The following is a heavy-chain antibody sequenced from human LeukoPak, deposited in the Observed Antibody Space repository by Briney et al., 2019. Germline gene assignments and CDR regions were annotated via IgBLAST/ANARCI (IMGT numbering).Heavy chain of an antibody. CDR3: VKDHMTTVTFFDY. Sequence: GGSLRLSCSASGFTFSSYAMHWVRQAPGKGLEYVSAISSYGGSTYYADSGKGRFTISRDNSKNTLYLQMSSLRAEDTAVYYCVKDHMTTVTFFDYWGQGTLVTVSS. CDR2: ISSYGGST. CDR1: GFTFSSYA. V-gene: IGHV3-64D*06. D-gene: IGHD4-17*01. J-gene: IGHJ4*02.